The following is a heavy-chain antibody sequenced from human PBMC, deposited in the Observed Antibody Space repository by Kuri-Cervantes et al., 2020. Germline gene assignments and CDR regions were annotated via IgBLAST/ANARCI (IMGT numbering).Heavy chain of an antibody. CDR2: IYHNGRT. CDR3: ASVTGTGFPDY. CDR1: GGSFSGYY. D-gene: IGHD2-8*02. Sequence: SQTLSLTCAVSGGSFSGYYWSWIRQPLGKGLEWIGSIYHNGRTYYNPSLRSRVTVSVDTSKNQFSLKLNSVTAADTAIYYCASVTGTGFPDYWGQGARVTVSS. J-gene: IGHJ4*02. V-gene: IGHV4-34*01.